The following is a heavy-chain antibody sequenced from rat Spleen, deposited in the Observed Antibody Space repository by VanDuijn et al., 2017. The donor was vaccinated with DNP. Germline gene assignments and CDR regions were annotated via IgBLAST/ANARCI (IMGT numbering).Heavy chain of an antibody. CDR2: ITNTGGSI. V-gene: IGHV5-22*01. J-gene: IGHJ2*01. CDR3: TSNPHIRTAAPFDY. D-gene: IGHD3-8*01. Sequence: EVQLVESGGGLVQPGRSMKLSRAASGFTFSDYYMAWVRQAPKKGLEWVASITNTGGSIYYPDSVKGRFTISRDNAQNTRYLQVNSLGSEDTATYYCTSNPHIRTAAPFDYWGQGVMVTVSS. CDR1: GFTFSDYY.